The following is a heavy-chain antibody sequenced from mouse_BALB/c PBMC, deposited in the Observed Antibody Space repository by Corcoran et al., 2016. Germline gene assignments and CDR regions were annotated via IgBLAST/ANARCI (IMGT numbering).Heavy chain of an antibody. V-gene: IGHV9-3-1*01. J-gene: IGHJ2*01. D-gene: IGHD2-3*01. CDR2: INTYTGEP. Sequence: QTQLVQSGPELKKPGATVKISCTASGYTFTNYGMNWVKQAPGKGVKWMGWINTYTGEPTYADDFKGRFAFSLDTSASTAYLQINNLKNEDTATYFCARCDGYYGWGQGTTLTVSS. CDR1: GYTFTNYG. CDR3: ARCDGYYG.